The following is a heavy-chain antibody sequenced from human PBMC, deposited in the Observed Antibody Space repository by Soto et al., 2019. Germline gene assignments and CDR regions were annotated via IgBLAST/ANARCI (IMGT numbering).Heavy chain of an antibody. D-gene: IGHD3-3*01. V-gene: IGHV4-31*03. CDR3: ARARGSVLRFLEWFLMDV. CDR1: VGSISSGGYY. J-gene: IGHJ6*02. CDR2: IYYSGST. Sequence: TLSLTCTVSVGSISSGGYYWSWIRQHPGKGLEWIGYIYYSGSTYYNPSLKSRVTISVDTSKNQFSLKLSSVTAADTAVYYCARARGSVLRFLEWFLMDVWGQGTTVTVSS.